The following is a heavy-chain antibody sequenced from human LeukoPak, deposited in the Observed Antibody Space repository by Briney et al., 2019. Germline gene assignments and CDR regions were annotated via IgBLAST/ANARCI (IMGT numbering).Heavy chain of an antibody. CDR1: DGSISSYY. J-gene: IGHJ6*03. CDR2: IYYSGHT. Sequence: SETLSLTCTVSDGSISSYYWSWIRQPPGKGLEWIGYIYYSGHTNYNPSLKSRVTISVDTSKNQFSLKLISVTAADTAVYYCASIEVIAVSGTYYYMDVWGKGTTVTVSS. V-gene: IGHV4-59*01. CDR3: ASIEVIAVSGTYYYMDV. D-gene: IGHD6-19*01.